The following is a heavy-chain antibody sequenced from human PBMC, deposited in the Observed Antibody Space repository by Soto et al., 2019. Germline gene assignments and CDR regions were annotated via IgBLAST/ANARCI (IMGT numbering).Heavy chain of an antibody. CDR2: ISLNSGSI. CDR3: AKDNGYYGSGSVGRRFDL. V-gene: IGHV3-9*01. CDR1: GFPFDDYA. D-gene: IGHD3-10*01. J-gene: IGHJ5*02. Sequence: GGSLRLSCAASGFPFDDYAMHLVRQAPGKGLEWVSGISLNSGSIGYADSVKGRFTISRDNAKNSLYLQMNSLRAEDTALYYCAKDNGYYGSGSVGRRFDLWGQGNLVAVSS.